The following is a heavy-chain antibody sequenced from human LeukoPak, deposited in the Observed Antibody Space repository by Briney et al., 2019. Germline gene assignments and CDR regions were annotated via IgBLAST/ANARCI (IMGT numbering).Heavy chain of an antibody. V-gene: IGHV4-30-4*08. CDR3: ARVWDIVVVPAAAKFDP. J-gene: IGHJ5*02. Sequence: RSSETLSLTCTVSGGSISSGDYYWSWLRQPPGKGLEWIGYIYYSGSTYYNPSLKSRVTISVDTSKNQFSLKLSSVTAADTAVYYCARVWDIVVVPAAAKFDPWGQGTLVTVSS. CDR2: IYYSGST. CDR1: GGSISSGDYY. D-gene: IGHD2-2*01.